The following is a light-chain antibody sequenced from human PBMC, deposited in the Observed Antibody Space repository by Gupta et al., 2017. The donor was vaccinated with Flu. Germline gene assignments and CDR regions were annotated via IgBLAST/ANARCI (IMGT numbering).Light chain of an antibody. V-gene: IGKV3-11*01. CDR2: DAS. J-gene: IGKJ4*01. CDR3: QQRSSWPAT. CDR1: HGIGTF. Sequence: EIVLTQSPATLSSSPGERATLSCRASHGIGTFLAWYQQKPGQAPRLLIYDASKRATAIPSRFSGSGSGTDFTLTISFLEPEDFALYYCQQRSSWPATFGGGTKVEIK.